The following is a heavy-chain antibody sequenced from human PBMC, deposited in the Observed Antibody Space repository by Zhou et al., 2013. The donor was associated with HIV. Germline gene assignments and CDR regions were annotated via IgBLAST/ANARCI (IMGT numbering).Heavy chain of an antibody. Sequence: VQLVESGGGVVQPGGSLRLSCAASGFTFSSYGIHWVRQAPGKGLEWVAFIWYDGSNKYYADSVKGRFTISRDNSKNTVYLQMNSLRAEDTAVYYCAKEGVEGTYGWQDAFDIWGQGTMVTVSS. CDR3: AKEGVEGTYGWQDAFDI. CDR2: IWYDGSNK. V-gene: IGHV3-30*02. J-gene: IGHJ3*02. CDR1: GFTFSSYG. D-gene: IGHD6-19*01.